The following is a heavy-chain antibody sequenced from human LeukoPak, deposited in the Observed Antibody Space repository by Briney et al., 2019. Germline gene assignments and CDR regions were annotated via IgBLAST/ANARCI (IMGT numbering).Heavy chain of an antibody. CDR1: GGSINRYY. Sequence: PSETLSPTCTVSGGSINRYYWSWIRQPPGKGLEWIGYIYYSGSTSYNPSLKSRVTISVDTSKNQFSLKLSSVTAADTAVYYCARFDLSRPRYFDLWGRGTLVTVSS. CDR3: ARFDLSRPRYFDL. J-gene: IGHJ2*01. D-gene: IGHD3-3*02. V-gene: IGHV4-59*08. CDR2: IYYSGST.